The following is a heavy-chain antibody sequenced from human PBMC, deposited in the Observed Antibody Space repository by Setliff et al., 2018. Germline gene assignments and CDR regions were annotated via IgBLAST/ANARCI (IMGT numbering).Heavy chain of an antibody. D-gene: IGHD6-19*01. V-gene: IGHV3-30*02. CDR2: ILYDGSNK. Sequence: GSLRLSCAASGFTFSRYGMHWVRQAPGKGLEWVAFILYDGSNKDYANSVKGRFTISRDNAKNTLFLQMNSLRVEDTGVYYCAKDTGYSSGWYRPDYYFDYWGQGILVTVSS. CDR3: AKDTGYSSGWYRPDYYFDY. CDR1: GFTFSRYG. J-gene: IGHJ4*02.